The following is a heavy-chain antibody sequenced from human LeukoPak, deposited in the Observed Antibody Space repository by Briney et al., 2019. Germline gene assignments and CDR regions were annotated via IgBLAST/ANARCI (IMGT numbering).Heavy chain of an antibody. CDR1: GFTFTNAW. CDR3: TTHLDYYDSSGYYRVYFDY. V-gene: IGHV3-15*01. Sequence: GGSLRLSCAASGFTFTNAWMSWARQAPGKGLEWVGRIKSKTDGGTTDYAAPVKGRFTISRDDSKNTLYLQMNSLKTEDTAVYYCTTHLDYYDSSGYYRVYFDYWGQGTLVTVSS. D-gene: IGHD3-22*01. CDR2: IKSKTDGGTT. J-gene: IGHJ4*02.